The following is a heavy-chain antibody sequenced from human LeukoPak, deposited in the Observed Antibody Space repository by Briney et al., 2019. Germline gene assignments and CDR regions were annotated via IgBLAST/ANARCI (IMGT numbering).Heavy chain of an antibody. Sequence: SETLSLTCAVSGYSISSGYYWGWIRQPPGKGLEWIGSIYHSGSTYYNPSLKSRVTISVDTFKNQFSLKLSSVTAADTAVYYCARLSIHLGQPTFWGQGTLVTVSS. CDR2: IYHSGST. CDR3: ARLSIHLGQPTF. D-gene: IGHD2/OR15-2a*01. J-gene: IGHJ4*02. V-gene: IGHV4-38-2*01. CDR1: GYSISSGYY.